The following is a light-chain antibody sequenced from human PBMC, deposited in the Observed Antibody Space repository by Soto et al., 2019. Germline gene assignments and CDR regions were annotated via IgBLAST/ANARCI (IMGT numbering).Light chain of an antibody. CDR1: QSVSIH. CDR3: QQYNYWPRT. V-gene: IGKV3D-15*03. Sequence: EIVMTQSPATLSVSPGQRVTLSCRASQSVSIHLAWYQQKPGQSPRLLISDASSRATGIPDRFSGSGSGTDFSLTICILQSEDVAIFYCQQYNYWPRTFGQGTTLEIK. CDR2: DAS. J-gene: IGKJ2*02.